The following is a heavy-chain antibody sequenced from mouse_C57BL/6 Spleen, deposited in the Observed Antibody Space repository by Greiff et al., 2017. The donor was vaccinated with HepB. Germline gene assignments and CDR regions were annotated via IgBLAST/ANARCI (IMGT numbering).Heavy chain of an antibody. D-gene: IGHD1-1*02. CDR3: ARYGGSNLWYFDV. V-gene: IGHV1-54*01. Sequence: QVQLQQSGAELVRPGTSVKVSCKASGYAFTNYLIEWVKQRPGQGLEWIGVINPGSGGTNYNEKFKGKATLTADKSSSTAYMQLSSLTSEESAVYFFARYGGSNLWYFDVWGTGTTVTVSS. J-gene: IGHJ1*03. CDR1: GYAFTNYL. CDR2: INPGSGGT.